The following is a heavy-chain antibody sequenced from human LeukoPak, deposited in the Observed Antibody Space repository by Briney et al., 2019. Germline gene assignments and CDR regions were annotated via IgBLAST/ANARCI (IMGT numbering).Heavy chain of an antibody. CDR1: GGTFSSYS. CDR2: IIPIFGTA. V-gene: IGHV1-69*01. D-gene: IGHD6-19*01. Sequence: ASVKVSCKASGGTFSSYSISWVRQAPGQGLEWMGGIIPIFGTANYAQKFQGRVTITADESTSTAYMELSSLRSEDTAIYYCARAYSSGWFPHFGDYWGQGTLVTVSS. J-gene: IGHJ4*02. CDR3: ARAYSSGWFPHFGDY.